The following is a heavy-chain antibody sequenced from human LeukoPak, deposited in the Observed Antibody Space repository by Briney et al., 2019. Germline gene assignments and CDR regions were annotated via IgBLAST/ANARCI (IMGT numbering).Heavy chain of an antibody. J-gene: IGHJ4*02. V-gene: IGHV3-23*01. CDR2: ISGSGDTT. CDR1: GFTFSSYA. Sequence: PGGSQRLSCAASGFTFSSYAMSWVRQAPGKGLEWVATISGSGDTTYQADSLKGRFTISRDNSKNTLYLQMNSVRAEDTAVYYCAAGEQWLVRGIEYWGQGTLVSASS. D-gene: IGHD6-19*01. CDR3: AAGEQWLVRGIEY.